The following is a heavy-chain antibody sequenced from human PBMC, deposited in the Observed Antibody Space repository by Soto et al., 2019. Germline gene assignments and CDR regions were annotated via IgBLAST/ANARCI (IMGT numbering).Heavy chain of an antibody. CDR1: GFTFSSYA. D-gene: IGHD2-2*03. Sequence: EVQLLESGGGLVQPGGSLRLSCAASGFTFSSYAMSWVRQAPGKGLEWVSAISGSGGSTYYAYSVKGRFTISRDNSKKTLYLQMKSLRAEDTAVYYCAKDLGYCSSTRCYLSWFDPWGQGTLVTVSS. V-gene: IGHV3-23*01. CDR3: AKDLGYCSSTRCYLSWFDP. CDR2: ISGSGGST. J-gene: IGHJ5*02.